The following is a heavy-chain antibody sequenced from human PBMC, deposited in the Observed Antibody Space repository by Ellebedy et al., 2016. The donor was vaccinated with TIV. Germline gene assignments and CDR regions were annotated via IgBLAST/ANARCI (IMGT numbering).Heavy chain of an antibody. Sequence: ASVKVSCKASGYTFTSYAMHWVRQAPGQRLEWMGWINAGNGNTKYSQKFQGRVTITRDTSARTAYMELSSLRSEDTAVYYCARGGGIVLMVFGWFDPWGQGTLVTVSS. CDR3: ARGGGIVLMVFGWFDP. CDR2: INAGNGNT. D-gene: IGHD2-8*01. J-gene: IGHJ5*02. V-gene: IGHV1-3*01. CDR1: GYTFTSYA.